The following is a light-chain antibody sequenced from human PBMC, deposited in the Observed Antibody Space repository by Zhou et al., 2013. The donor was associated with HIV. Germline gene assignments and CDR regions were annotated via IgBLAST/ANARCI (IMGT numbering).Light chain of an antibody. J-gene: IGKJ5*01. CDR3: QQYGNSPIT. Sequence: EIVLMQSPGTLSLSPGERATVSCRTSQSVSSSYFAWYQQKPGQAPRLLIYGASSRASGIPDRFSGSGSGTDFTLTISRLEPEDFAVYYCQQYGNSPITFGQGTRLEIK. CDR1: QSVSSSY. V-gene: IGKV3-20*01. CDR2: GAS.